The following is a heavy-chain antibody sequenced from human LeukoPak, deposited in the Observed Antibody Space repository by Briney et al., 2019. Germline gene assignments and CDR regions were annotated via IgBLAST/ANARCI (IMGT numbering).Heavy chain of an antibody. V-gene: IGHV3-7*01. Sequence: GGSLRLSCAASGFSFSSYAMSWVRRAPGKGLEWVANIKQEGSEKYYVDSVRGRFTISRDNAKNSLYLQMNSLRAEDTAVYYCARRNYDILTGYYYMDVWGKGTTVTVSS. J-gene: IGHJ6*03. CDR3: ARRNYDILTGYYYMDV. CDR1: GFSFSSYA. D-gene: IGHD3-9*01. CDR2: IKQEGSEK.